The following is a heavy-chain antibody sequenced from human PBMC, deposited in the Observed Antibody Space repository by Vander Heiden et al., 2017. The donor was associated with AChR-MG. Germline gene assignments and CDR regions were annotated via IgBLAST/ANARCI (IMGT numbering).Heavy chain of an antibody. D-gene: IGHD5-18*01. CDR1: GSTFTRYY. J-gene: IGHJ6*03. CDR3: ARRGYSYGYYYYYMDV. CDR2: INPSGGST. Sequence: QVQLVQSGAEVKKPGASVKVSCKASGSTFTRYYMHWVRQAPGQGLEWMGIINPSGGSTSYAQKFQGRVTMTRDTSTSTVYMELSSLRSEDTAVYYCARRGYSYGYYYYYMDVWGKGTTVTVSS. V-gene: IGHV1-46*01.